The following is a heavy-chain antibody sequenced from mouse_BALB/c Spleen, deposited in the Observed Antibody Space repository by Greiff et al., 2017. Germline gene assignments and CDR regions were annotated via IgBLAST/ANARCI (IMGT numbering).Heavy chain of an antibody. CDR2: ISSGGSYT. J-gene: IGHJ4*01. CDR1: GFTFSSYA. V-gene: IGHV5-9-4*01. Sequence: EVQLQQSGGGLVKPGGSLKLSCAASGFTFSSYAMSWVRQSPEKRLEWVAEISSGGSYTYYPDTVTGRFTISRDNAKNTLYLEMSSLRSEDTAMYYCAREYGNYDAMDYWGQGTSVTVSS. CDR3: AREYGNYDAMDY. D-gene: IGHD2-10*02.